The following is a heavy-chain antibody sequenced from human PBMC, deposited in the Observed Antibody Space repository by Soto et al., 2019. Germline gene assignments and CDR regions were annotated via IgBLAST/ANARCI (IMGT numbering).Heavy chain of an antibody. Sequence: EVQLLESGGGLVQPGGSLRLSCAASGFTFNNYAMTWVRQAPGKGLEWVSAISGGGDTTSYADSVKGRFTVSRDGSKNTLYLQMSSLRAEDTALSCCAKGLGGSGSLTPRVDFWGQGPLVTVSS. V-gene: IGHV3-23*01. CDR2: ISGGGDTT. CDR3: AKGLGGSGSLTPRVDF. D-gene: IGHD3-10*01. CDR1: GFTFNNYA. J-gene: IGHJ4*02.